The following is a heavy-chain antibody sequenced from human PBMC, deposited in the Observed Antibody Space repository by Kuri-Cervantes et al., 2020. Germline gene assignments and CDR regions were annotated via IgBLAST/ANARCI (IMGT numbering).Heavy chain of an antibody. CDR1: GFTFSNAW. D-gene: IGHD5-18*01. J-gene: IGHJ5*02. V-gene: IGHV3-73*01. CDR3: NRGSWIQLWGPGWFDP. Sequence: GESLKISWEASGFTFSNAWMSWVRQAPGKGLEWVGRIISKANSYATAYAESSKGRFTISRDDSNNTAYLSMNSLKTEDKAVYYCNRGSWIQLWGPGWFDPWGQGTLVTVSS. CDR2: IISKANSYAT.